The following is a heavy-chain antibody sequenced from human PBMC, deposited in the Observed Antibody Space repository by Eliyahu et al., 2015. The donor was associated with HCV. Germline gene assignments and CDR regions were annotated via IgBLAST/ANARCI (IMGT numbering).Heavy chain of an antibody. Sequence: QVQLVESGGGVVQPGRSLRLSCAASGFTFRSYGXHWVRRAPGKGLEWVAVIWYDGSNKYYADSVKGRFTISRDNSKNTLYLQMNSLRAEDTAVYYCARDRKAARTSYFDYWGQGTLVTVSS. CDR2: IWYDGSNK. D-gene: IGHD6-6*01. J-gene: IGHJ4*02. CDR1: GFTFRSYG. CDR3: ARDRKAARTSYFDY. V-gene: IGHV3-33*01.